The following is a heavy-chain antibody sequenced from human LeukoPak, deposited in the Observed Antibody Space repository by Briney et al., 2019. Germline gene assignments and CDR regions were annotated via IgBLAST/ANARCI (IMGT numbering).Heavy chain of an antibody. V-gene: IGHV3-69-1*02. CDR3: AIDLESDTRDY. CDR1: GPAFFTHN. J-gene: IGHJ4*02. CDR2: ISRRGVI. Sequence: SGGSLRLSCAVSGPAFFTHNFHWVRQAPGKGLECVAFISRRGVIHYADSVKGRFTISRDNANNSLFLQMNSLRVEDTALYYCAIDLESDTRDYWGQGTLVIVSS.